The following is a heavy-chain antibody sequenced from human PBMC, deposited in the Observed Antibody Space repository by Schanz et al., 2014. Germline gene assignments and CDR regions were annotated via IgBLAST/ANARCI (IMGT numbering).Heavy chain of an antibody. CDR2: AYYRGST. D-gene: IGHD1-20*01. Sequence: QLQLQESGPGLVRPSETLSLTCTVYGGSFSSGPFYWGWIRQPPGKGLEWLGSAYYRGSTYYSPSHKSLASISVAGSKSQFSLRWTSMPAADTAVYYCARLGITGTTVIYWGQGTLVTVSS. CDR1: GGSFSSGPFY. CDR3: ARLGITGTTVIY. V-gene: IGHV4-39*01. J-gene: IGHJ4*02.